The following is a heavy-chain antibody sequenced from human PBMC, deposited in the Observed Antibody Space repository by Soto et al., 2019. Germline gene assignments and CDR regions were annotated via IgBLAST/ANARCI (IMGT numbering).Heavy chain of an antibody. V-gene: IGHV4-4*02. CDR3: ATHAYCSGGSCYPGY. CDR2: IYHSGST. D-gene: IGHD2-15*01. Sequence: QVQLQESGPGLVKPSGTLSLTCAVSSGSISSSNWWSWVRQPPGKGLEWIGEIYHSGSTNYNPSLKSRVNISVDKSKNQFSLKLSAVTAADTAVYYCATHAYCSGGSCYPGYWGQGTLVTVSS. J-gene: IGHJ4*02. CDR1: SGSISSSNW.